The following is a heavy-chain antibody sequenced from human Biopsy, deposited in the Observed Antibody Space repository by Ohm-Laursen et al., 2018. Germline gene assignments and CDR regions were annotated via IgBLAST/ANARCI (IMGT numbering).Heavy chain of an antibody. CDR1: GYTFTSYG. CDR3: ARAKLEPVYYYYGMDV. V-gene: IGHV1-18*01. Sequence: GSSVKASCKASGYTFTSYGISWVRQAPGQGLEWMGWINTENGNTIYAQNLQGRVTMTADTSTSTAYMEVTSLRSDDTAVYYCARAKLEPVYYYYGMDVWGQGTTVTVSS. J-gene: IGHJ6*02. CDR2: INTENGNT. D-gene: IGHD1-1*01.